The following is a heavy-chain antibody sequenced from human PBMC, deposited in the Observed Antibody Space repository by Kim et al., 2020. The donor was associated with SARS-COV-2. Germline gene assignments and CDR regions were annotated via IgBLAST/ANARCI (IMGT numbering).Heavy chain of an antibody. J-gene: IGHJ4*02. CDR1: XYTFTSYY. CDR2: IDPSGGST. V-gene: IGHV1-46*01. D-gene: IGHD6-13*01. CDR3: ARTGGFSSSPR. Sequence: ASVKVSCKVSXYTFTSYYLHWVRQAPGQGPEWLGRIDPSGGSTSYAQKFQGRVTMTTDTSTSTVYMELSSLRSEDTAAYYCARTGGFSSSPRWGQGSLVT.